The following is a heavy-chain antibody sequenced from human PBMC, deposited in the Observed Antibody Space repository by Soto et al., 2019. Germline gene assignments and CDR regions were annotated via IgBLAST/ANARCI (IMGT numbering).Heavy chain of an antibody. CDR1: GGFITNDY. D-gene: IGHD3-10*01. J-gene: IGHJ4*02. CDR3: ARAYYYGSGRFDY. CDR2: VYHTGST. Sequence: SETLSLTCAVSGGFITNDYWSWIRQPPGKGLEWIGYVYHTGSTNYKPSLKSRVTISVDKPKNQFSLKLTSVTAADTAVYYCARAYYYGSGRFDYWGQGNLVTVS. V-gene: IGHV4-59*12.